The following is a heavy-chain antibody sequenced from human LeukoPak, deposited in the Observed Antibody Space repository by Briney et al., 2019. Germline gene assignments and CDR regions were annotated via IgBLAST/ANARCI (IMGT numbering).Heavy chain of an antibody. V-gene: IGHV3-23*01. CDR1: GFTFSSYS. Sequence: PGGSLRLSCEGSGFTFSSYSMIWVRQAPGKGLEWVSSINGGGDITYYAKSVKGRFTVSRDNSKNTLFLQMNSLRAEDTAVFYCAKRYGDSTGWFFDFWGQGSLVTVSS. CDR3: AKRYGDSTGWFFDF. J-gene: IGHJ4*02. CDR2: INGGGDIT. D-gene: IGHD6-13*01.